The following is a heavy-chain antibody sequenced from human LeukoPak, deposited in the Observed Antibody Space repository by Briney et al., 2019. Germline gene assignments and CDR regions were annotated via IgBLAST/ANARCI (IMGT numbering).Heavy chain of an antibody. D-gene: IGHD2-21*01. J-gene: IGHJ4*02. Sequence: PGGSLRLTCAASGFTFSGYSMNWVRQAPGKGPEWISYINNDRSSIADSVKGRFIISRDTAENSLFLQMNSLRVEDTALSYCARDTDWSFDYWGQGILVTVSS. CDR1: GFTFSGYS. CDR2: INNDRSS. V-gene: IGHV3-48*01. CDR3: ARDTDWSFDY.